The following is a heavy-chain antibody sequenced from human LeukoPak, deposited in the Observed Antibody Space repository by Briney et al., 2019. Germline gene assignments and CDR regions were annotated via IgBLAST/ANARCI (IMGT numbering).Heavy chain of an antibody. CDR1: GFTFSSYW. D-gene: IGHD3-22*01. V-gene: IGHV3-74*01. CDR2: INSDGSST. Sequence: GRSLRLSCAASGFTFSSYWMHWVRQAPGRGLLWVSRINSDGSSTSYADSVKGRFTISRDNAKNTLYLQMNSLRAEDTAVYYCVIGYDSSGSTYFDYWGRGTLVTVSS. CDR3: VIGYDSSGSTYFDY. J-gene: IGHJ4*02.